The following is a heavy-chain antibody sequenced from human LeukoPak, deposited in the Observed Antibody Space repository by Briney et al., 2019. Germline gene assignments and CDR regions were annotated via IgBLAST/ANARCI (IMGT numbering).Heavy chain of an antibody. CDR2: ISGSGGST. Sequence: GGSLRLSCAASGFTFSSYAMSWVRQAPGKGLERVSAISGSGGSTYYADSVKGRFTISRDNSKNTLYLQMNSLRAEDTAIYYCARIHGSIRYFDYWGQGTLVTVSS. CDR3: ARIHGSIRYFDY. CDR1: GFTFSSYA. J-gene: IGHJ4*02. V-gene: IGHV3-23*01.